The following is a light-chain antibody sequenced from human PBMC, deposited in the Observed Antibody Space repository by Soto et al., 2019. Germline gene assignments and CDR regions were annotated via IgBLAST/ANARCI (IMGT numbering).Light chain of an antibody. V-gene: IGKV3-11*01. J-gene: IGKJ4*01. CDR3: QHRLNWPLT. CDR1: QCVSTF. CDR2: DAS. Sequence: PGERAILSCRASQCVSTFFAWYQQKPGQAPRLLIYDASKRATGIPARFSGSGSGTDFTLTISSLEPEDFAVYYCQHRLNWPLTFGGGTTVELK.